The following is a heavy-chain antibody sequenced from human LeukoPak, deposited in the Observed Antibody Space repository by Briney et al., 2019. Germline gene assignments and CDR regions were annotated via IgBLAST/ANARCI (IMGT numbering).Heavy chain of an antibody. CDR1: EFTRFTFSGSA. CDR3: AKFSPYGGNSY. CDR2: ISGSCAAT. J-gene: IGHJ1*01. Sequence: QSGGSLRLSCAASEFTRFTFSGSAMSWVRQAPGKGLGWVSAISGSCAATFYTDSVKGRFTISRDNSKNTLYLQMNSLKVEDTALYYCAKFSPYGGNSYWGQGTLVTVSS. V-gene: IGHV3-23*01. D-gene: IGHD4-23*01.